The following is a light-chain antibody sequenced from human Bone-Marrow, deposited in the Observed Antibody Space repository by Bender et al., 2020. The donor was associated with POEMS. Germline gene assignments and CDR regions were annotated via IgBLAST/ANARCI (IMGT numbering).Light chain of an antibody. Sequence: QSALTQPASVSGSPGQSITLSCTGTASDIGDSKFVSWYQQHPGKSPKLILYDVSNRPSGVSDRFSGSKSGHTASLTISGLQTEDEAVYYCCSYAGSVSWVFGGGTKLTVL. V-gene: IGLV2-23*02. CDR3: CSYAGSVSWV. CDR1: ASDIGDSKF. CDR2: DVS. J-gene: IGLJ3*02.